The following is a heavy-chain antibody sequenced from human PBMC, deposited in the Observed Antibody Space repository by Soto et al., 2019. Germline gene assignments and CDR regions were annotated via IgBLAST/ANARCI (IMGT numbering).Heavy chain of an antibody. CDR3: AREIMTTVAIDY. CDR2: INREGSST. V-gene: IGHV3-74*01. J-gene: IGHJ4*02. D-gene: IGHD4-17*01. CDR1: GFTFGSYW. Sequence: QPGGSLRLSCVASGFTFGSYWMHWVRQAPGKGLVWVSRINREGSSTSYADSVKGRFTISRDNAKNTLYLQMNSLRAEDTAVYFCAREIMTTVAIDYWGQGT.